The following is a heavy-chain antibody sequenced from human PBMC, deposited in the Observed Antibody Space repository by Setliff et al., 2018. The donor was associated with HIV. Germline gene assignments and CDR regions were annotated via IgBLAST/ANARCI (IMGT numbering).Heavy chain of an antibody. D-gene: IGHD3-3*01. Sequence: ASVKVSCKASGYTFTSYGLSWVRQAPGQGLEWMGWISAYNGFTNYAQKFQGRVTITADESTSTAYMELSSLRSEDTAVYYCARDFTGGDGYNFWDYWGQGTLVTVSS. CDR3: ARDFTGGDGYNFWDY. CDR1: GYTFTSYG. V-gene: IGHV1-18*01. J-gene: IGHJ4*02. CDR2: ISAYNGFT.